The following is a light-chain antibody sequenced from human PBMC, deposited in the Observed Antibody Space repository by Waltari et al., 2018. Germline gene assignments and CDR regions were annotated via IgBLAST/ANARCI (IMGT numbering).Light chain of an antibody. J-gene: IGKJ2*01. V-gene: IGKV3-20*01. Sequence: ETVLTQSPGTLSLSPGERATLSCRASQSVSSSYLAWYQQKPDQAPRLLIYGASTRATGIPDMFSGSGSGTDFTLTISRLEPEDFAVYWCQQYGTSPYTFGQGTKLEIK. CDR3: QQYGTSPYT. CDR2: GAS. CDR1: QSVSSSY.